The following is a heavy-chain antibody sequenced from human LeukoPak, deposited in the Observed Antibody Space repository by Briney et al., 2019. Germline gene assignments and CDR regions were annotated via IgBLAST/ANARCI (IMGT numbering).Heavy chain of an antibody. CDR1: GGSISSGSYY. Sequence: PSQTLSLTCTVSGGSISSGSYYWSWIRQPAGKGLEWIGRIYASGSTNYNPSLKSRVTISLDTSENQFSLKVNSVTAADTAVYYCARGIGTTNFDSWGQGTLVTVSS. V-gene: IGHV4-61*02. D-gene: IGHD1-1*01. CDR2: IYASGST. J-gene: IGHJ4*02. CDR3: ARGIGTTNFDS.